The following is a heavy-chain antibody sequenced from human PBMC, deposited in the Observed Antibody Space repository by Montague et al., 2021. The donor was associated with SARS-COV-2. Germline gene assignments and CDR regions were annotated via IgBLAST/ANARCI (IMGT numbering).Heavy chain of an antibody. D-gene: IGHD4/OR15-4a*01. CDR2: IHHSGST. CDR1: GGSISSSNW. CDR3: ARGGYGGWTGYYFDY. V-gene: IGHV4-4*02. J-gene: IGHJ4*02. Sequence: SETLSLTCAVSGGSISSSNWCSWVRQPPGKGLEWIGEIHHSGSTNYNPCLKSRVTMSVDRSKNHFSLRLSSVTAADTAMYYCARGGYGGWTGYYFDYWGQGTLVTVSS.